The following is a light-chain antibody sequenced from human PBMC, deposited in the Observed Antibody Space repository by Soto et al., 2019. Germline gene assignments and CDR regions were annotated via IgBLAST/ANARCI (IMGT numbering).Light chain of an antibody. CDR1: QSVRNF. CDR3: QRRNT. J-gene: IGKJ2*01. CDR2: DVS. Sequence: EIVLTQCPATLSLSPGERATLSCRASQSVRNFLAWYQQKPGQAPRLLIYDVSNRATGIPARFSGSGSGTDFTLTITSLEPEDFAVYYCQRRNTFGQGTKLEIK. V-gene: IGKV3-11*01.